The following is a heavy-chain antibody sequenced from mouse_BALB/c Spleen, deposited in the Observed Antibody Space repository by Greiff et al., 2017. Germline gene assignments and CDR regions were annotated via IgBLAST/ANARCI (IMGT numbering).Heavy chain of an antibody. J-gene: IGHJ1*01. CDR2: ISNGGGST. D-gene: IGHD3-3*01. CDR3: ARNRAGKGYFDV. CDR1: GFTFSSYT. Sequence: DVMLVESGGGLVQPGGSLKLSCAASGFTFSSYTMSWVRQTPEKRLEWVAYISNGGGSTYYPDTVKGRFTISRDNAKNTLYLQMSSLKSEDTAMYYCARNRAGKGYFDVWGAGTTVTVSS. V-gene: IGHV5-12-2*01.